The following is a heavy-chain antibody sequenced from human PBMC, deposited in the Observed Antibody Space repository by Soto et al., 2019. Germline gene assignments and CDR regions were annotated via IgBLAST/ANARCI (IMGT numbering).Heavy chain of an antibody. CDR2: IYYRVST. D-gene: IGHD1-26*01. J-gene: IGHJ5*02. CDR3: ARKGLGIVGATKCWFDP. V-gene: IGHV4-39*01. Sequence: IRQPPGKGLEWIGRIYYRVSTYDNPSLKIRVTISVDTSKNQFSLKLSSVTAADTAVYYCARKGLGIVGATKCWFDPWGQG.